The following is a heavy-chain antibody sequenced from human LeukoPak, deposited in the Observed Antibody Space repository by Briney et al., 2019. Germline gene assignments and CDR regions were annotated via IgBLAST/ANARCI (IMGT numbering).Heavy chain of an antibody. V-gene: IGHV3-23*01. D-gene: IGHD4-17*01. CDR1: GFTFSHYA. CDR3: ARDPNGDYIGAFDM. J-gene: IGHJ3*02. CDR2: IRASGGLR. Sequence: GGSLRLSCAASGFTFSHYAMSWVRQAPGRGLEWVSAIRASGGLRFYADSVKGRFTISGDNSKNTLYLQMNSLRAADTAVYYCARDPNGDYIGAFDMCGQGTKVTVSS.